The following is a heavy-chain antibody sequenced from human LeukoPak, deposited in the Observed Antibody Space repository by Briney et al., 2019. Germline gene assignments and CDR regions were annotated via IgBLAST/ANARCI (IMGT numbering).Heavy chain of an antibody. V-gene: IGHV3-74*01. CDR2: IDEDGKTI. CDR3: VSDLCGGDDQ. D-gene: IGHD3-3*01. CDR1: GFTFNSYW. Sequence: GGSLRLSCAASGFTFNSYWMHWFRQAPGKGLVWVSRIDEDGKTIDYADSVKGRFTISRDNAKDTLYLQMSSLSDEDTAVYYCVSDLCGGDDQWGRGTLVTVSS. J-gene: IGHJ5*02.